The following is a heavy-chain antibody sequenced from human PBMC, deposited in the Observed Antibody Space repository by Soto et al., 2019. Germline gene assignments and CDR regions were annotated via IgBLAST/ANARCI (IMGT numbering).Heavy chain of an antibody. D-gene: IGHD3-9*01. V-gene: IGHV3-9*01. CDR3: AKDYGYDILTPSYGMDV. CDR1: GFTFDDYA. CDR2: ISWNSGSI. Sequence: EVQLVESGGGLVQPGRSLRLSCAASGFTFDDYAMHWVRQAPGKGLEWVSGISWNSGSIGYADSVKGRFTISRDNAKNSLYLQMNSLRAEDTALYYCAKDYGYDILTPSYGMDVWGQGTTVTVSS. J-gene: IGHJ6*02.